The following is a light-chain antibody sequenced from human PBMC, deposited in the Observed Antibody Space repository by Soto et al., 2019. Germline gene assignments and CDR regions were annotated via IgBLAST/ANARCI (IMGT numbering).Light chain of an antibody. CDR3: QHYVTSSIT. V-gene: IGKV3D-15*01. CDR2: GAS. CDR1: QIILSN. J-gene: IGKJ5*01. Sequence: EIVMTQSPATLSVSPGERVTLSCRASQIILSNLAWYQQKPGQAPRLLIYGASSRATGTPDRISGGGSGTHFTLTISRLEPEDFAVYYCQHYVTSSITFGQGTRLEIK.